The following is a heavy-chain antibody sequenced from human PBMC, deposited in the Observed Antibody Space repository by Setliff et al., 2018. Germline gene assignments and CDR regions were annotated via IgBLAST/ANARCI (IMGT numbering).Heavy chain of an antibody. V-gene: IGHV3-20*04. D-gene: IGHD6-19*01. J-gene: IGHJ3*01. CDR2: ISWNRGDI. CDR1: GFTFDDYG. Sequence: SGGSLRLSCATSGFTFDDYGMSWVRQAPGKGLEWVAGISWNRGDIGYADSVKGRFTISRDNAKNSLHLQMNSLKAEDTAFYYCTRDSVYSSGWYASGHWGQGTMVTVSS. CDR3: TRDSVYSSGWYASGH.